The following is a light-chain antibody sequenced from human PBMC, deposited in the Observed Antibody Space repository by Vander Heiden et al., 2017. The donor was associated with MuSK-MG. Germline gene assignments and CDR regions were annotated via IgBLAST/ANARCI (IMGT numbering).Light chain of an antibody. CDR1: NSDVGRYNP. Sequence: QSALTQPASVSGSPGHSLTISCSGTNSDVGRYNPVCWYQQRSGKAPKLIIYEGNKRPSGSSNRFSASKSGNTASLTISGVQAEDEADYYCCAYGGTNSYVFGTGTKVTVL. J-gene: IGLJ1*01. CDR2: EGN. CDR3: CAYGGTNSYV. V-gene: IGLV2-23*01.